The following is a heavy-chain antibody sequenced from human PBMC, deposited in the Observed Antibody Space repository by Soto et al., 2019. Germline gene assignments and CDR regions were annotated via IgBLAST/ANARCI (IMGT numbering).Heavy chain of an antibody. V-gene: IGHV3-23*01. Sequence: LRLSCAASGFTFKNYAMCWVRQAPGKGLEWVPSTSGGDSSTYYADSVKGRFTISRDNSKGTLYLQMNTLGAEDTAVYYCARCGLVLPTAKNFYGPCGQGPLVTVYS. D-gene: IGHD2-2*01. J-gene: IGHJ5*02. CDR2: TSGGDSST. CDR3: ARCGLVLPTAKNFYGP. CDR1: GFTFKNYA.